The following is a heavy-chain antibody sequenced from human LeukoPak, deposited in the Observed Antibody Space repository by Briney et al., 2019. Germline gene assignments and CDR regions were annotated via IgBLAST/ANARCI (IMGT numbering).Heavy chain of an antibody. V-gene: IGHV3-23*01. Sequence: PGGSLRLSCAASGFTFSNYAMSWARQAPGKGLEWVSSISGSGDNTYFADSVRGRFTISRDNAKNSLYLQMNSLRAEDTAVYYCARELYYYDSSGQYFDYWGQGTLVTVSS. CDR3: ARELYYYDSSGQYFDY. D-gene: IGHD3-22*01. CDR2: ISGSGDNT. CDR1: GFTFSNYA. J-gene: IGHJ4*02.